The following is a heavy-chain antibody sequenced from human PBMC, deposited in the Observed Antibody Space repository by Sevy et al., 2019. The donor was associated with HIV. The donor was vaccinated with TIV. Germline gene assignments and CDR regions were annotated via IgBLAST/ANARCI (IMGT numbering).Heavy chain of an antibody. CDR3: ARVDCSGGSCYSTDYYFDY. Sequence: GGSLRLSCAASGFTFSSYWMSWVRQAPGKGLEWVANIKQDGSENYYVDSVKGRFTISRDNAKNSLYLQMNSLRAEDTAVYYCARVDCSGGSCYSTDYYFDYWSQGTLVTVSS. D-gene: IGHD2-15*01. CDR2: IKQDGSEN. CDR1: GFTFSSYW. J-gene: IGHJ4*02. V-gene: IGHV3-7*03.